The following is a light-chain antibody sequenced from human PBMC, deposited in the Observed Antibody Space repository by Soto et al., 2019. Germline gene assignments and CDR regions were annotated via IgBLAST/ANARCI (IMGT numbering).Light chain of an antibody. CDR2: KVS. CDR3: MQGTRWPPYP. CDR1: QILIYSDGNTY. Sequence: DVVMTQSPLSLPVTLGQPASISCRSSQILIYSDGNTYLNWFQQRPGQSPRRLIYKVSIRDSGVPARFSGSGSGTAFTLQISRVEAEDVGVYYCMQGTRWPPYPFGQGTKLELK. V-gene: IGKV2-30*01. J-gene: IGKJ2*01.